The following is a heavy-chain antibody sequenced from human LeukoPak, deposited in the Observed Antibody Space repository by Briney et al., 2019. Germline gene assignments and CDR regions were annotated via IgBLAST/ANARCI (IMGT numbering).Heavy chain of an antibody. D-gene: IGHD2-15*01. CDR3: ARDRSYRGYCASTYCYASDY. V-gene: IGHV1-18*01. CDR1: GYSFSNYG. Sequence: ASVKVSCKPSGYSFSNYGINWVRQAPGQGLEWMGWISAYNGYTNYAQKFQGRVTMTTDTAQSTLYMELRSLTSDDTAVYYCARDRSYRGYCASTYCYASDYWGQGTLVTVSS. CDR2: ISAYNGYT. J-gene: IGHJ4*02.